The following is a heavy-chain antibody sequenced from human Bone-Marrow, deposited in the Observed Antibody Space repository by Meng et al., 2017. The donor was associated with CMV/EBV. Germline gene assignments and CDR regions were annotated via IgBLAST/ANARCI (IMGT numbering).Heavy chain of an antibody. J-gene: IGHJ6*02. V-gene: IGHV3-30*04. Sequence: GESLKISCAASGFTFSSHAMHWVRQAPGKGLEWVALISYDGSNKYYADSVEGRFTISRDNSKNTLYLQMNSLRAEDTAVYYCAKDCNDSGGRYYYGMDVWGQGTTVTVSS. D-gene: IGHD2/OR15-2a*01. CDR3: AKDCNDSGGRYYYGMDV. CDR2: ISYDGSNK. CDR1: GFTFSSHA.